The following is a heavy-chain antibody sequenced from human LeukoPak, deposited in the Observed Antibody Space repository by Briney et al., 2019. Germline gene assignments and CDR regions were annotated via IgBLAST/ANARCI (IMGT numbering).Heavy chain of an antibody. J-gene: IGHJ3*02. D-gene: IGHD3-22*01. Sequence: GGSLRLSCAASGFTVSRSYMNWVRQAPGKGLEWVSIIYSDGRIYYADSVKGRFTISRDNSKNTVHLQMNSLRADDTAVYYCARVKRLLPNDAFDMWGQGTMVTVSS. CDR3: ARVKRLLPNDAFDM. CDR2: IYSDGRI. CDR1: GFTVSRSY. V-gene: IGHV3-66*01.